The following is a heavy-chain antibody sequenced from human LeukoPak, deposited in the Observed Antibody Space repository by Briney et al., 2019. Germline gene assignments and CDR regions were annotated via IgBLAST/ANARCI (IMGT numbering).Heavy chain of an antibody. CDR3: ARSHMVRGVMSLDAFDI. CDR2: IYYSGST. D-gene: IGHD3-10*01. V-gene: IGHV4-59*01. J-gene: IGHJ3*02. Sequence: SETLSLTCTVSGGSISSYYWSWIRQPPWKGLEWIGYIYYSGSTNYNPSLKSRVTISVDTSKNQFSLKLSSVTAADTAVYCCARSHMVRGVMSLDAFDIWGQGTMVTVSS. CDR1: GGSISSYY.